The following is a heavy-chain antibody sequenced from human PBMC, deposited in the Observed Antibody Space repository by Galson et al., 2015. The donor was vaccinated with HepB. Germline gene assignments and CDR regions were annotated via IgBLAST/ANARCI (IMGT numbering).Heavy chain of an antibody. CDR1: GFTFSSYA. J-gene: IGHJ4*02. CDR2: ISGSGGST. V-gene: IGHV3-23*01. D-gene: IGHD2-8*02. CDR3: AKGYCTGPSCGNFDY. Sequence: SLRLSCAASGFTFSSYAMCWVRQAPGKGLEWVSAISGSGGSTYSADSVKGRFTISRNNSKNTLYLQMNSLRAEDTAVYYCAKGYCTGPSCGNFDYWGQGTLVTVSS.